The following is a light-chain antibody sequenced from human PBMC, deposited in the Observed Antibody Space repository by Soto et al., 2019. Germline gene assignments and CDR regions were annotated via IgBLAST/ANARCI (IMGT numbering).Light chain of an antibody. CDR3: QHYNSYPVT. V-gene: IGKV1-5*03. CDR1: QSISSW. CDR2: QAS. J-gene: IGKJ4*02. Sequence: DIQMTQSPSTLSASVGDRVTTTCRASQSISSWLAWYQQKPGKAPKLLIYQASALESGVPSRFSGSGSGTEFTLTITSLQPDDCATYYCQHYNSYPVTFGGGTRVEIK.